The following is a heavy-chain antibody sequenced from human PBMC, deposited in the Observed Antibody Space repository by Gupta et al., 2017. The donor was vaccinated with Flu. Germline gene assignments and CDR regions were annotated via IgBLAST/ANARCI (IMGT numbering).Heavy chain of an antibody. Sequence: EYVSAISSNGGSTYYANSVKGRFTISRDNSKNTLYLQMGSLRAEDMAVYYCARDSFNYDILTGSTYYYYMDVWGKGTTVTVSS. CDR2: ISSNGGST. D-gene: IGHD3-9*01. J-gene: IGHJ6*03. CDR3: ARDSFNYDILTGSTYYYYMDV. V-gene: IGHV3-64*01.